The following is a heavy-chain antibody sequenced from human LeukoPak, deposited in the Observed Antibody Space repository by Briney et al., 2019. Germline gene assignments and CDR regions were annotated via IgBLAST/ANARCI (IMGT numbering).Heavy chain of an antibody. CDR3: AKLLYYYDSSQPY. V-gene: IGHV3-53*01. CDR2: IYSGGST. J-gene: IGHJ4*02. Sequence: GGSLRLSCAASGFTVSSNYMSWVRQAPGKGLEWVSIIYSGGSTYYADSVKGRFTISRDNSKNTLYLQMNSLRAEDTAVYYCAKLLYYYDSSQPYWGQGTLVTVSS. CDR1: GFTVSSNY. D-gene: IGHD3-22*01.